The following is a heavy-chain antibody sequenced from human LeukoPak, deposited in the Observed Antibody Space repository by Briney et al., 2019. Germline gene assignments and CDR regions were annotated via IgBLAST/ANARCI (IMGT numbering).Heavy chain of an antibody. Sequence: SETLSLTCTVSGGSISSYYWSWIRQPAGKGLEWIGRIYTSGSTNCNPSLKSRVTMSVDTSKNQFSLKLSSVTAADTAVYYCARDRGSGRSNWFDPWGQGTLVTVSS. V-gene: IGHV4-4*07. CDR3: ARDRGSGRSNWFDP. CDR2: IYTSGST. CDR1: GGSISSYY. J-gene: IGHJ5*02. D-gene: IGHD1-26*01.